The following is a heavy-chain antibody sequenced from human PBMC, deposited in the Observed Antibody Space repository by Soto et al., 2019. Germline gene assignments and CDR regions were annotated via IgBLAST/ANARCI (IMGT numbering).Heavy chain of an antibody. CDR3: ARLHVGIRIHYYYYMDV. CDR2: IYYSGNT. Sequence: PSETLSLTCTVSGGSISSYYWSWIRQPPGKGLEWIGYIYYSGNTNYNPSLKSRVTISVDTSKNQFSLKLTPLTAADTAVYYCARLHVGIRIHYYYYMDVWDKGTTVTVSS. CDR1: GGSISSYY. J-gene: IGHJ6*03. D-gene: IGHD7-27*01. V-gene: IGHV4-59*08.